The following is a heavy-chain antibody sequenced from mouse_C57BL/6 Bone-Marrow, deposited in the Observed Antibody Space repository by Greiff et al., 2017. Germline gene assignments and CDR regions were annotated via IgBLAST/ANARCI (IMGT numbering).Heavy chain of an antibody. J-gene: IGHJ4*01. CDR3: ARYYNGSSYDMDY. Sequence: VQLQQSGAELVRPGTSVKMSCKASGYTFTNYWIGWAKQRPGHGLEWIGDIYPGGGYTNYNEKFKGKATMTADQSTSTAYMQFSSLTSEDSAIYNCARYYNGSSYDMDYWGQGTTVTVSS. V-gene: IGHV1-63*01. D-gene: IGHD1-1*01. CDR2: IYPGGGYT. CDR1: GYTFTNYW.